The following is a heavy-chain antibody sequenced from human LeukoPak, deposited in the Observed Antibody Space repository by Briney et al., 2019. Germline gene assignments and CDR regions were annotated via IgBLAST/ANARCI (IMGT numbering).Heavy chain of an antibody. Sequence: GGSLRLSSAASGFTFSSYAMSWVRQAPGKGLEWVSAISGSGGSTYYADSVKGRFTISRDNSKNTLYLQMNSLRAEDTAVYYCAKVSKDYYGSGSLPYYFDYWGQGTLVTVSS. CDR3: AKVSKDYYGSGSLPYYFDY. CDR2: ISGSGGST. V-gene: IGHV3-23*01. D-gene: IGHD3-10*01. J-gene: IGHJ4*02. CDR1: GFTFSSYA.